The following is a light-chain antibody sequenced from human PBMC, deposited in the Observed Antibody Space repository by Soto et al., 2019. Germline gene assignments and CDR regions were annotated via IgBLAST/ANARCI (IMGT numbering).Light chain of an antibody. CDR2: AAS. CDR3: QQSYSSPPP. Sequence: DIEVTQSPSSLSASVEDRVIISCRASQSISNHLNWYQQKPGKAPKLLIFAASSLQSGVPSRFSGSRSGPDFTLTISSLQPEDFAPYYCQQSYSSPPPSGQVTMVDIK. J-gene: IGKJ1*01. V-gene: IGKV1-39*01. CDR1: QSISNH.